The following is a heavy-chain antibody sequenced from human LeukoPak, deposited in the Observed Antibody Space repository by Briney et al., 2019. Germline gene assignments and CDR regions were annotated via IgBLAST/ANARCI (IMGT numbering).Heavy chain of an antibody. CDR3: ARDPDTAMVTHDY. Sequence: GASVKVSCKASGGTFSSYAISWVRQAPGQGLEWMGRIIPILGIANYAQKFQGRVTITADKSTSAAYTELSSLRSEDTAVYYCARDPDTAMVTHDYWGQGTLVTVSS. V-gene: IGHV1-69*04. J-gene: IGHJ4*02. D-gene: IGHD5-18*01. CDR1: GGTFSSYA. CDR2: IIPILGIA.